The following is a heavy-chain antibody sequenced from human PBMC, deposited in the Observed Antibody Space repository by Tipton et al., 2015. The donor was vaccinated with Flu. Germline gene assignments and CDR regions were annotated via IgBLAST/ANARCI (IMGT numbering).Heavy chain of an antibody. CDR2: ISDSGST. Sequence: TLSLTCTVSGGSLNNYYWSWIRQPPGKGLEWIGYISDSGSTSYNPSLISRVAISVDTSKNQFSLRLSAVTAADTAVYYCARLTYYYGSGTSDCWGQGTLLTVSS. CDR3: ARLTYYYGSGTSDC. J-gene: IGHJ4*02. D-gene: IGHD3-10*01. CDR1: GGSLNNYY. V-gene: IGHV4-59*01.